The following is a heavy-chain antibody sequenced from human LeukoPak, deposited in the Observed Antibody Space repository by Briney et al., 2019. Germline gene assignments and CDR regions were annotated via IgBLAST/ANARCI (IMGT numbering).Heavy chain of an antibody. Sequence: ASVKVSCKASGYTFTSYDINWVRQATGQGLEWMGWMNPNSGNTGYAQKFQGRVTMTRKTSIRTAYMELSSLRSEDTAVYYCARYCSSTSCPWYYYYYGMDVWGQGPTVTVSS. J-gene: IGHJ6*02. V-gene: IGHV1-8*01. CDR2: MNPNSGNT. D-gene: IGHD2-2*01. CDR1: GYTFTSYD. CDR3: ARYCSSTSCPWYYYYYGMDV.